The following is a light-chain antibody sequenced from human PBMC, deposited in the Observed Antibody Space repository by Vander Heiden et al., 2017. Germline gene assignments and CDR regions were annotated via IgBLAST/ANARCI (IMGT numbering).Light chain of an antibody. CDR2: EVS. J-gene: IGLJ1*01. CDR3: SSFAGFNNYV. V-gene: IGLV2-8*01. CDR1: SSDVGGYNY. Sequence: QSALTQPPSASASPGPSVTISSTGTSSDVGGYNYVSWYQQHPGKAPKVVIYEVSQRPSGVPDRFSGSKSANTASLTVSGLQAEDEADYYCSSFAGFNNYVFGTGTKVTVL.